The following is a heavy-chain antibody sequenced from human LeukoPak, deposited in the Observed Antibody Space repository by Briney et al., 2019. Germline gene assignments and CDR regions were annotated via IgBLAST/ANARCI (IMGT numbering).Heavy chain of an antibody. CDR3: ARWSAAGHYFDY. CDR1: GGSFRAFY. D-gene: IGHD2-2*01. V-gene: IGHV4-34*01. Sequence: SETLSLTCAVYGGSFRAFYWTWIRQPPGKGLEWVGEINHGGSTNYNPSLKSRVTMSIDTSKSQFSLNLNSVTAADTAVYYCARWSAAGHYFDYWGQGTLVTVSS. CDR2: INHGGST. J-gene: IGHJ4*02.